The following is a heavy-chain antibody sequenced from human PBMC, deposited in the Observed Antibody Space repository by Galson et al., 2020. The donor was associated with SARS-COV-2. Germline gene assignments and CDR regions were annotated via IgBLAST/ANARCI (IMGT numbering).Heavy chain of an antibody. CDR2: ITGRGPDT. Sequence: GGSLRLSCAASGFTFSSYAMSWVRPAPGKGLEWVSAITGRGPDTYHADSVKGRFTISRDNSKSTLFLPMNGLKDEDTAIYYCVKAPMGYCSGVRCDPFDCWGQGTLVTVSS. CDR3: VKAPMGYCSGVRCDPFDC. J-gene: IGHJ4*02. D-gene: IGHD2-15*01. CDR1: GFTFSSYA. V-gene: IGHV3-23*01.